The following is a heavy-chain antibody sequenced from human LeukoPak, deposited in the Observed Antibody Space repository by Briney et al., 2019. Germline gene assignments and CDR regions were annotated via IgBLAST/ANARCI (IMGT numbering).Heavy chain of an antibody. D-gene: IGHD3-10*01. CDR3: ARGLYYNSSGRYGMDV. V-gene: IGHV4-34*01. Sequence: SETLSLTCAVYGGSFSGYYWSWIRQPPGKGLEWIGEINQSGSTTYNPSLKSRVTMSVDTSKNQFSLKLSSVTAADTAVYYCARGLYYNSSGRYGMDVWGQGTTVTVSS. CDR2: INQSGST. CDR1: GGSFSGYY. J-gene: IGHJ6*01.